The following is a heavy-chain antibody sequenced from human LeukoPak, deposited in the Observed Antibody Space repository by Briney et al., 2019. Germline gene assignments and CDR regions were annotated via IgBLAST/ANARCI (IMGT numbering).Heavy chain of an antibody. CDR2: ISYDGSNK. CDR3: ARNRYPSRVGGLDY. D-gene: IGHD1-26*01. Sequence: SGGSLRLSCAASGFTFSSYAMPWVRQAPGKGLEWVAVISYDGSNKYYADSVKGRFTISRDNSKNTLYLQMNSLRAEDTAVYYCARNRYPSRVGGLDYWGQGTLVTVSS. CDR1: GFTFSSYA. J-gene: IGHJ4*02. V-gene: IGHV3-30-3*01.